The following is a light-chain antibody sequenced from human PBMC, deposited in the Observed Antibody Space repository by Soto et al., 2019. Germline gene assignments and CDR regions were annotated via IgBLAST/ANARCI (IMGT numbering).Light chain of an antibody. CDR1: GSVVGGYNY. V-gene: IGLV2-14*03. CDR2: DVS. Sequence: QSALTQPASVSGSPGQSITISCTGTGSVVGGYNYVSWYQQHPGKAPKVMIYDVSKRPSGISNRFSGSKSGNTASLTISGLQIEDEADYYCSSYTSGSTRVVFGGGTKLTVL. CDR3: SSYTSGSTRVV. J-gene: IGLJ2*01.